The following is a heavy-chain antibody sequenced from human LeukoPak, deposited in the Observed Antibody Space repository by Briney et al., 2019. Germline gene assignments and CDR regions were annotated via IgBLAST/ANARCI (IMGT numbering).Heavy chain of an antibody. V-gene: IGHV3-30*18. Sequence: GRSLRLSCAASGFTFSSYGMHWVRQAPGKGLEWVAVISYDGSNKYYADSVKGRFTISRDNSKNTLYLQMNSLRAEDTAVYYCAKDQTLSVQLWFFDYWGQGTLVTVSS. CDR1: GFTFSSYG. D-gene: IGHD5-18*01. CDR3: AKDQTLSVQLWFFDY. CDR2: ISYDGSNK. J-gene: IGHJ4*02.